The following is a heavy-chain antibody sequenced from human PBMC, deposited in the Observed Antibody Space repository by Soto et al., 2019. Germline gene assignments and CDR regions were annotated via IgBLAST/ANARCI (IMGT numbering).Heavy chain of an antibody. D-gene: IGHD6-13*01. Sequence: GGSLRLSCAASGFTFSSYWMSWVRQAPGKGLEWVANIKQDGSEKYYVDSVKGRFTISRDNAKNSLYLQMNSLRAEDTAVYYCARIHEGLHGSHPGYSSSWYLYYYYGMDVWGQGTTVTVSS. CDR2: IKQDGSEK. CDR3: ARIHEGLHGSHPGYSSSWYLYYYYGMDV. J-gene: IGHJ6*02. CDR1: GFTFSSYW. V-gene: IGHV3-7*01.